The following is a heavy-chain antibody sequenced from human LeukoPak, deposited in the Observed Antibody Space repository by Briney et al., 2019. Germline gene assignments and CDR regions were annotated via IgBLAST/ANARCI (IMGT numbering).Heavy chain of an antibody. Sequence: SETLSLTCTVSGGSISSYYWSWIRQPPGKGLEWIGYIYYSGSTNYNPSLKSRVTISVDTSKNQFSLKLSSVTAADTAAYYCASAPEYSSGWYSDWGQGTLVTVSS. CDR1: GGSISSYY. CDR2: IYYSGST. V-gene: IGHV4-59*01. CDR3: ASAPEYSSGWYSD. J-gene: IGHJ4*02. D-gene: IGHD6-19*01.